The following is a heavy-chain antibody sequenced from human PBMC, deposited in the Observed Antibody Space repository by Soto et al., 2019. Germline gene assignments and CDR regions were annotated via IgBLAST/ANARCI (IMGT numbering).Heavy chain of an antibody. Sequence: QVQLVQSGPEVKKPGASVKVSCEASGYTFTAYGISWVRQAPGQGLEWMGWISTYNGNRNYARRLQGRVTMTTDTSTSTANMELRNLTSDDTAVYYCATLDYGNDAQRTHFDHWGQGTLVTVSS. J-gene: IGHJ4*02. V-gene: IGHV1-18*04. CDR2: ISTYNGNR. D-gene: IGHD1-1*01. CDR3: ATLDYGNDAQRTHFDH. CDR1: GYTFTAYG.